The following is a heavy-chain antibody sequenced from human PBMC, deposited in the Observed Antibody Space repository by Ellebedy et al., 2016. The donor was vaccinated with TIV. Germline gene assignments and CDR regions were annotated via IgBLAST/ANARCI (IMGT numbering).Heavy chain of an antibody. J-gene: IGHJ5*02. CDR2: IYYSGST. D-gene: IGHD1-20*01. CDR3: ARGAVRVSGTTGWFDP. V-gene: IGHV4-30-4*01. Sequence: MPSETLSLTCTVSGGSINNGDSYWSWIRQPPGKALEWIGYIYYSGSTFYNPSLKSRATLLLEASKNQFSLKLSSVTAAETAMYYCARGAVRVSGTTGWFDPWGQGTLVTVSS. CDR1: GGSINNGDSY.